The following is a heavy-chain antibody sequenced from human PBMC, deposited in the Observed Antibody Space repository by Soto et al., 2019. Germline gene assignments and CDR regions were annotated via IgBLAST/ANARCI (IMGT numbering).Heavy chain of an antibody. D-gene: IGHD1-26*01. V-gene: IGHV3-30-3*01. CDR3: ARDPRSGSYYGAFDI. J-gene: IGHJ3*02. Sequence: GGSLRLSCAASGFTFSSYAMHWVRQAPGKGLEWVAVISYDGSNKYYADSVKGRFTISRDNSKNTLYLQMNSLRAEDTAVYYCARDPRSGSYYGAFDIWGQGTMVIVSS. CDR2: ISYDGSNK. CDR1: GFTFSSYA.